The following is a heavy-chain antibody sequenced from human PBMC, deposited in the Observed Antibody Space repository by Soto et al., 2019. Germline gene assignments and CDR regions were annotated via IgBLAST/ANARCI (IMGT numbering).Heavy chain of an antibody. CDR3: AKGDYYDFWSGYYYYFDY. CDR2: ISGSGAGT. D-gene: IGHD3-3*01. V-gene: IGHV3-23*01. Sequence: GGSLRLSCAASGFTFSSYAMSWVRQAPGKGLEWVSVISGSGAGTYYADSVKGRFTISRDNSKNTLYLQMNSLRAEDTAVYYCAKGDYYDFWSGYYYYFDYWGQGTLVTVSS. J-gene: IGHJ4*02. CDR1: GFTFSSYA.